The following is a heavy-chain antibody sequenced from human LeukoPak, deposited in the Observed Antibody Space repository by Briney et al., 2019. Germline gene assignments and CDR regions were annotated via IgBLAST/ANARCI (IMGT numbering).Heavy chain of an antibody. CDR2: IIPIFGTA. CDR1: GGTFSSDA. V-gene: IGHV1-69*13. Sequence: SVKVSCKASGGTFSSDAISWVRQAPGQGLEWMGGIIPIFGTANYAQTFQGRVTITADESTSTAYMELSSLRSEDTAVYYCARGFYGDYRGINLNYFDYWGQGTLVTVSS. CDR3: ARGFYGDYRGINLNYFDY. J-gene: IGHJ4*02. D-gene: IGHD4-17*01.